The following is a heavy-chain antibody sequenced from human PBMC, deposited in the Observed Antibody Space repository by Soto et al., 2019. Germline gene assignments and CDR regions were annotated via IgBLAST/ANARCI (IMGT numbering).Heavy chain of an antibody. D-gene: IGHD2-21*02. CDR1: GYSFTSYW. J-gene: IGHJ2*01. CDR3: ARLHIVVVTATPMSPYFEL. V-gene: IGHV5-51*01. CDR2: IYPGDSDT. Sequence: EVQLVQSGAEVKKPGESLKISCKGSGYSFTSYWIGWVRQMPGKGLEWMGIIYPGDSDTRYSPSFQGQVTISADKSISTAYLQWSSLKASDTAMYYCARLHIVVVTATPMSPYFELWGRGTLVTVSS.